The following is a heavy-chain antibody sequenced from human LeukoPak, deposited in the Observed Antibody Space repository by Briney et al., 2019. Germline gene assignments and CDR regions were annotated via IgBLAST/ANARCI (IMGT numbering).Heavy chain of an antibody. CDR2: ISNSGDTI. J-gene: IGHJ4*02. CDR1: EFTFSDYY. CDR3: ATNLPSRNDGWPLFDS. V-gene: IGHV3-11*01. D-gene: IGHD1-1*01. Sequence: GGSLRLSCVASEFTFSDYYMSWIRQSPEKGLEWLSYISNSGDTIYYADSVKGRFTISRDNAKNSLYLQMDSLRAEDTALYYCATNLPSRNDGWPLFDSWGQGTLVTVSS.